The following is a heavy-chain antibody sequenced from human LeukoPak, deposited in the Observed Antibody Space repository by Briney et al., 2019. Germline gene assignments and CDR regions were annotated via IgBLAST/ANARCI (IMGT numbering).Heavy chain of an antibody. CDR1: GFTFSDFW. V-gene: IGHV3-74*01. J-gene: IGHJ4*02. Sequence: PGGSLRLSCAASGFTFSDFWMHWVRQAPGKGLVWVSRINSGGTVTNYADSVKGRLTISRDNAKNTLYLQMNSLRAEDTAVYYCARSGGYYDSSALFDYWGQGTLVTVSS. D-gene: IGHD3-22*01. CDR2: INSGGTVT. CDR3: ARSGGYYDSSALFDY.